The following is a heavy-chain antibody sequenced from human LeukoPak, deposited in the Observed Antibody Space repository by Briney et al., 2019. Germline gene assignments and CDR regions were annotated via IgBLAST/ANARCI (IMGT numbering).Heavy chain of an antibody. CDR2: IYYSGST. Sequence: PSETLSLTCTVSGGSISSSSYYWGWIRQPPGKGLEWIGSIYYSGSTYYNPSLKSRVTISVDTSKNQFSLKLSSVTAADTAVYYRARHARRTNWFDPWGQGTLVTVTA. CDR3: ARHARRTNWFDP. CDR1: GGSISSSSYY. J-gene: IGHJ5*02. V-gene: IGHV4-39*01. D-gene: IGHD2-15*01.